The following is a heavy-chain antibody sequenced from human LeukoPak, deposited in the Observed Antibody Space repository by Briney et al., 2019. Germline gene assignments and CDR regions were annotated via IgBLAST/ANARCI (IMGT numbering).Heavy chain of an antibody. Sequence: SETLSLTCTVSGGSISSYYWSWIRQPPGKGLEWIGYMYYSGSINYNPSLKSRVTISVDTSKNQFSLKLSSVTAADAAVYYCAGGSGGSGSFFYYFDNWGQGTLVTVSS. CDR1: GGSISSYY. CDR3: AGGSGGSGSFFYYFDN. D-gene: IGHD3-10*01. J-gene: IGHJ4*02. CDR2: MYYSGSI. V-gene: IGHV4-59*01.